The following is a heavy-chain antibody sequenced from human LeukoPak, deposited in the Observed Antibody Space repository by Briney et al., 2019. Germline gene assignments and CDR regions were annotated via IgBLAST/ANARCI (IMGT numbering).Heavy chain of an antibody. CDR2: INHSGST. D-gene: IGHD2-2*01. V-gene: IGHV4-34*01. J-gene: IGHJ4*02. CDR1: GGSFSGYY. Sequence: KPSETLSLTCAVYGGSFSGYYWSWIRQPPGKGLEWIGEINHSGSTNYNPSLKSRVTISVDTSKNQFSLKLGSVTAADTAVYYYARVPAAMPFDYWGQGTLVTVSS. CDR3: ARVPAAMPFDY.